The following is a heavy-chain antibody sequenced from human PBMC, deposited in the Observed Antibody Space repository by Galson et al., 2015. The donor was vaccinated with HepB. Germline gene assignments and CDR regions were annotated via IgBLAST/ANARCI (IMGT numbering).Heavy chain of an antibody. V-gene: IGHV1-8*02. CDR3: ARGPDYGNFALDY. J-gene: IGHJ4*02. CDR2: MNPKSGNT. D-gene: IGHD4-17*01. CDR1: GYTFTGYY. Sequence: SVKVSCKASGYTFTGYYMHWVRQATGQGLEWMGLMNPKSGNTVYAQKFQGRVTMTRDTSISTVYMELSSLRFEDTAVYYCARGPDYGNFALDYWGQGTLVTVSS.